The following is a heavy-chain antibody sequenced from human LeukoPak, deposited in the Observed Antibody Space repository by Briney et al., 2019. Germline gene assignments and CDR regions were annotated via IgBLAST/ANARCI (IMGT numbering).Heavy chain of an antibody. Sequence: TSETLSLTCTVSGYSISSGYYWGWIRQPPGKGLEWIGSIYHSGSTYYNPSLKSRVTISVDTSKNQFSLKLSSVTAADTAVYYCARVVGTMIDYWGQGTLVTVSS. CDR1: GYSISSGYY. CDR3: ARVVGTMIDY. V-gene: IGHV4-38-2*02. J-gene: IGHJ4*02. CDR2: IYHSGST. D-gene: IGHD3-22*01.